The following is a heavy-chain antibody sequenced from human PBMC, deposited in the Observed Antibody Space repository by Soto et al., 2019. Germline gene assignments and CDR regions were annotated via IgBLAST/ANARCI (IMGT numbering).Heavy chain of an antibody. CDR1: GFSFSVSA. J-gene: IGHJ4*02. CDR3: TRHLVDY. CDR2: IRSKANNYST. V-gene: IGHV3-73*01. D-gene: IGHD3-16*01. Sequence: PGGSLRLSCVASGFSFSVSARYWVRQVSGKGLGRGGRIRSKANNYSTAYAASVKGRFTISRDDSKNTAYLQMNSLKTEDTAVYYCTRHLVDYWGLGTLVIVS.